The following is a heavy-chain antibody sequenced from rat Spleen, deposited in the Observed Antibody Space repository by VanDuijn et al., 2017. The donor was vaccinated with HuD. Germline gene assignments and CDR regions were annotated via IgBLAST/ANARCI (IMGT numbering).Heavy chain of an antibody. D-gene: IGHD1-6*01. J-gene: IGHJ4*01. CDR1: GFTFNNYW. Sequence: EVQLVESGGGLVQPGRSLKLSCAASGFTFNNYWMTWIRQAPGKGLEWVASITNTGGSTYYPDSVKGRFTISRDNAENTVYLQMDSLRSEATATYYCASLMYTPDYLGVMDAWGQGASVTVSS. V-gene: IGHV5-31*01. CDR3: ASLMYTPDYLGVMDA. CDR2: ITNTGGST.